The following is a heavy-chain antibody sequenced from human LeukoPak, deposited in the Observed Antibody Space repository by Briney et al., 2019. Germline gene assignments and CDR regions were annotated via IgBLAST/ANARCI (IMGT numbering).Heavy chain of an antibody. V-gene: IGHV1-69*13. D-gene: IGHD6-13*01. J-gene: IGHJ4*02. Sequence: ASVKVSCKASGGTFSSYAISWVRQAPGQGLEWMGGTIPIFGTANYAQKFQGRVTITADESTSTAYMELSSLRSEDTAVYYCARGGYSSTQLEEYDYWGQGTLVTVSS. CDR1: GGTFSSYA. CDR2: TIPIFGTA. CDR3: ARGGYSSTQLEEYDY.